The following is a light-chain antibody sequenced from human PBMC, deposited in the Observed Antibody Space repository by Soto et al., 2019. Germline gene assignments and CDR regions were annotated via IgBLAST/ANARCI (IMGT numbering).Light chain of an antibody. CDR2: GAS. CDR3: QHRKNWQVT. V-gene: IGKV3-15*01. Sequence: IMMTQSPATLSVSPGERVTLSCRASQSLTRNLAWYQHKPGQSPRLLIYGASTRATGIPARFSGSGSGTEFTLTISSLEPEDFAVYYCQHRKNWQVTFGQGTRLEIK. CDR1: QSLTRN. J-gene: IGKJ5*01.